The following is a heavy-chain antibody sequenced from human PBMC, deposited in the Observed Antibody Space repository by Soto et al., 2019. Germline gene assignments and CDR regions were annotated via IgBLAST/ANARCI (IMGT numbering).Heavy chain of an antibody. CDR3: TPDTKCVNGVCCPYYRGLDV. V-gene: IGHV3-15*01. CDR1: GCIFNNSW. J-gene: IGHJ6*02. CDR2: IKSKGDGDTT. D-gene: IGHD2-8*01. Sequence: EVQLMESGGGVVKPGGSLRLSCAASGCIFNNSWMSLVRQAPGKGLWWVGRIKSKGDGDTTDYAAPVKGRYTISRSDAKNTVYLQMKSLKAEDPAVYHCTPDTKCVNGVCCPYYRGLDVWGQGNTVTVSS.